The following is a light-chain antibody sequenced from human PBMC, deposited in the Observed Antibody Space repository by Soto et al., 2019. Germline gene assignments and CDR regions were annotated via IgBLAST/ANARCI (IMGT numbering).Light chain of an antibody. CDR2: KVS. V-gene: IGKV2-30*01. Sequence: VMTQSPDSLAVSLGERATINCKSSQSVLYTSNNKKYFSWFQQRPGRSPRRLIYKVSNRDSGVPARFSGSGSGTDFALKISRVEAEDVGVYYCMQGTHWPITFGQGTRLEIK. J-gene: IGKJ5*01. CDR3: MQGTHWPIT. CDR1: QSVLYTSNNKKY.